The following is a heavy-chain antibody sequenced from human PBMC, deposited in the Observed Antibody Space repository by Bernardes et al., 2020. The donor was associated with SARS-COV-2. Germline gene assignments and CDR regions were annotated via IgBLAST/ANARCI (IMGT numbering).Heavy chain of an antibody. J-gene: IGHJ4*02. D-gene: IGHD3-3*02. CDR1: GFTFTGYY. CDR3: ARELAETMDY. CDR2: ISPKTGGI. Sequence: ASVKVSCKTSGFTFTGYYMHWVRQAPGQGLEWMGWISPKTGGINYGQKFQGRVTMTTDTSITTAYMELSRLTSDDTAVYYCARELAETMDYWGQGTLVTVSS. V-gene: IGHV1-2*02.